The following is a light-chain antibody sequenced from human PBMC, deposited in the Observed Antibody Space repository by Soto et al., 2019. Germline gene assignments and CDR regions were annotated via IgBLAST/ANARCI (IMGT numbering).Light chain of an antibody. CDR1: QTIVGY. CDR3: QQSYTTPLT. V-gene: IGKV1-39*01. CDR2: SAX. Sequence: DIQMTQSPSSLSASVGDRFTITCRAIQTIVGYWNLXXXXXXXXPXXXTXSAXXXADGVPSRFSGSGSGTYFTLTISSLQPEDLATYYCQQSYTTPLTFGGGTKVDIK. J-gene: IGKJ4*01.